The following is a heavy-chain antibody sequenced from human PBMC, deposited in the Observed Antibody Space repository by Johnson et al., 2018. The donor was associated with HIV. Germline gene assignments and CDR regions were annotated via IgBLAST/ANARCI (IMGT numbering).Heavy chain of an antibody. CDR3: ARAMYDYESSGNYYGGFDI. J-gene: IGHJ3*02. CDR1: GFTFSSYA. D-gene: IGHD3-22*01. CDR2: ISSGSHSI. Sequence: VQLVESGGGVVQPGRSLRLSCAASGFTFSSYAMHWVRQAPGKGLEWVSFISSGSHSIYYADSVKGRFTVSRDNSKNSLYLQMNSLRVEDTAFYYCARAMYDYESSGNYYGGFDIWGQGTMVTVSS. V-gene: IGHV3-48*04.